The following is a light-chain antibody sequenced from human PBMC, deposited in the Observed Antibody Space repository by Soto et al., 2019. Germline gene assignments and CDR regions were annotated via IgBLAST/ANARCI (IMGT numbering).Light chain of an antibody. J-gene: IGKJ4*01. CDR3: QQYYSTPPVT. CDR1: QGVSTY. Sequence: AIRMTQSPFSLSASVRDRVTITCWASQGVSTYSVWCQQKPAKAPNLLICYASSLQSGVPSRFCGSGSGTDYTLTIGSLQPEDFATYNCQQYYSTPPVTFGGGTKVEIK. CDR2: YAS. V-gene: IGKV1D-43*01.